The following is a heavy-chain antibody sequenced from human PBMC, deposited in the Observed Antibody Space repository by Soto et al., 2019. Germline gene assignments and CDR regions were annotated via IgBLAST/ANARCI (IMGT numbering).Heavy chain of an antibody. D-gene: IGHD1-26*01. J-gene: IGHJ4*02. CDR1: GAFIRSNNW. V-gene: IGHV4-4*02. Sequence: QVQLQESGPGLVKPSGTLSLTCAVSGAFIRSNNWWSWVRQPPGKGLEWIGEIFHSGSTNYNPSLKTRLTISVDKSKNQFSLKLSSVTAADTAVYYCARVYSGSYSDSWGRGTLVTVSS. CDR2: IFHSGST. CDR3: ARVYSGSYSDS.